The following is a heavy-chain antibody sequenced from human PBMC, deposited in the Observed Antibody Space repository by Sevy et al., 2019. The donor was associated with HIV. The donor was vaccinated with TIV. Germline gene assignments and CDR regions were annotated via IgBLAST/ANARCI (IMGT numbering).Heavy chain of an antibody. J-gene: IGHJ4*02. D-gene: IGHD6-19*01. Sequence: GGSLRLSCAISGFTVNDKYIIWVRQAPGKGLEWVSVIFSSGSTYYADSAKGRFTISRDNSKNTGDLQMNSVRAEDTAVDYWVSPFLSYRSGWSYFDYWGQGTLVTVSS. CDR1: GFTVNDKY. CDR3: VSPFLSYRSGWSYFDY. CDR2: IFSSGST. V-gene: IGHV3-66*02.